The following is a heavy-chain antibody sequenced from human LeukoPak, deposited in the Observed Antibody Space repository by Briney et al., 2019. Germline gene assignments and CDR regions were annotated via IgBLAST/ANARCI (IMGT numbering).Heavy chain of an antibody. CDR2: IYSGGTT. V-gene: IGHV3-53*01. Sequence: GGSLRLSCAASGFIVSSNYMIWVRQAPGQGLEWASVIYSGGTTDYADSVKGRFTISRDNSKNTVYLQMNSLRAEDTAVYFCARSPHYDSSGYYYYFDSWGQGTLVTVSS. D-gene: IGHD3-22*01. CDR3: ARSPHYDSSGYYYYFDS. J-gene: IGHJ4*02. CDR1: GFIVSSNY.